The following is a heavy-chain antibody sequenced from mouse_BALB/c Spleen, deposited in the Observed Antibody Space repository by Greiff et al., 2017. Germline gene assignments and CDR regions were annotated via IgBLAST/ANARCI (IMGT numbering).Heavy chain of an antibody. CDR2: INPSTGYT. V-gene: IGHV1-7*01. CDR1: GYTFTSYW. J-gene: IGHJ4*01. CDR3: ARERYYYGSRGAMDY. Sequence: QVQLQQSGAELAKPGASVKMSCKASGYTFTSYWMHWVKQRPGQGLEWIGYINPSTGYTEYNQKFKDKATLTADKSSSTAYMQLSSLTSEDSAVYYCARERYYYGSRGAMDYWGQGTSVTVAS. D-gene: IGHD1-1*01.